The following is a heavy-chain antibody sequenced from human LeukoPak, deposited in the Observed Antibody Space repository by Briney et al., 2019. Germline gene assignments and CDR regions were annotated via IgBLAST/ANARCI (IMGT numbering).Heavy chain of an antibody. J-gene: IGHJ4*02. CDR2: IKEDGSER. V-gene: IGHV3-7*01. CDR3: ARDGAYYDFWSGYYFDY. Sequence: GGSLRLSCEGSAFIFSGHWMNWVRQTPGKGLEWVASIKEDGSERQYVDSVKGRFTISRDNSKNTLYLQMNSLRAEDTAVYYCARDGAYYDFWSGYYFDYWGQGTLVTVSS. D-gene: IGHD3-3*01. CDR1: AFIFSGHW.